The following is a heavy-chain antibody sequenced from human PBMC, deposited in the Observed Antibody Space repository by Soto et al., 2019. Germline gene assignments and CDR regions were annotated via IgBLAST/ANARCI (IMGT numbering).Heavy chain of an antibody. CDR3: ARLQAAVPHY. CDR2: IFYDGYT. J-gene: IGHJ4*02. CDR1: GDSISGSPYF. V-gene: IGHV4-39*01. Sequence: QLQLQESGPGLVMPSETLSLTCTVSGDSISGSPYFWGWIRQPPGKGLEGIGSIFYDGYTLYTPSLRSRVTISVDTSKNQFSLKLASVAAADTATYFCARLQAAVPHYWGQGTLVTVSS. D-gene: IGHD6-13*01.